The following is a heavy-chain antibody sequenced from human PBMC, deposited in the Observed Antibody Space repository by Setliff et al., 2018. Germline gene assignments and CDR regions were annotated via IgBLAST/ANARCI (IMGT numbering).Heavy chain of an antibody. CDR2: IYYSGST. Sequence: KASETLSLTCTVSGGSISSSSYYWGWIRQPPGKGLEWIGSIYYSGSTYYNPSLKSRVTISVDTSKNQFSLKLSSVTAADTAVYYCARVLNWFDPWGQGTLVTVSS. CDR1: GGSISSSSYY. V-gene: IGHV4-39*07. D-gene: IGHD1-26*01. CDR3: ARVLNWFDP. J-gene: IGHJ5*02.